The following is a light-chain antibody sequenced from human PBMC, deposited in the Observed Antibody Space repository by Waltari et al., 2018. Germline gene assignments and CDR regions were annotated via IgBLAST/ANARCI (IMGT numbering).Light chain of an antibody. CDR3: QQYNNWPPVT. CDR2: GAS. V-gene: IGKV3D-15*01. J-gene: IGKJ5*01. Sequence: EIVMTQSPATLSVSPGESATLSCRASQSVSVNFAWYQQKPGQAPRLLISGASTRATGIPARFSGSRSGTEFTLTISSLQSEDFAVYYCQQYNNWPPVTFGQGTRLEIK. CDR1: QSVSVN.